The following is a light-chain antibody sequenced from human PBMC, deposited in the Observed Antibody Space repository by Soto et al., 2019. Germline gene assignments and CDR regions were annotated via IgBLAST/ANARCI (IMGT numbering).Light chain of an antibody. J-gene: IGKJ4*01. V-gene: IGKV1-39*01. CDR2: GAS. CDR3: QQNFSPPLS. Sequence: DIQLTQSPSFLSASVGDRVTITCRASQAICDYVTWFQQRPGKAPKVLIYGASTLQSGVPARFSGSGSGTEFTLTITNFQPEDFATYYCQQNFSPPLSFGRGTKVDIK. CDR1: QAICDY.